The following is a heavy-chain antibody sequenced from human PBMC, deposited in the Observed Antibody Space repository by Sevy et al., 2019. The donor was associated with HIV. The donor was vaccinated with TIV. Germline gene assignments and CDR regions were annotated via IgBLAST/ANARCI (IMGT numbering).Heavy chain of an antibody. CDR1: GFTVNSNY. V-gene: IGHV3-66*04. D-gene: IGHD5-18*01. CDR3: ARRNSRYGYALNY. CDR2: IHSVDTT. Sequence: GGSLRLSCAASGFTVNSNYMTWVRQAPGKGLEGVSVIHSVDTTYHADSVKDRFTISRDNFKNTLYLHMSSLRAEDTAVYYCARRNSRYGYALNYWGQGTLVTVS. J-gene: IGHJ4*02.